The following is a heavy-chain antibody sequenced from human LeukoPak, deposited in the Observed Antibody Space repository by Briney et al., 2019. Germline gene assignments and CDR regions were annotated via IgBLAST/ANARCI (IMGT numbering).Heavy chain of an antibody. J-gene: IGHJ4*02. V-gene: IGHV3-23*01. D-gene: IGHD2-15*01. Sequence: GGSLRLSCGASGFTFRRYAMSWVPEAPGKALEWVSAISGSGGSIYYGVSVKRRITISRDNSKNTLYLQMNSLRAEDTAVYYCAKDEGDIVVVVAASPFDYWGQGTLVTVSS. CDR2: ISGSGGSI. CDR3: AKDEGDIVVVVAASPFDY. CDR1: GFTFRRYA.